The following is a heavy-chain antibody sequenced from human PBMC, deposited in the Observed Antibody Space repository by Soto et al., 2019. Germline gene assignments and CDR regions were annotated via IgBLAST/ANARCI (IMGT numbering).Heavy chain of an antibody. CDR1: GGTFNTYT. V-gene: IGHV1-69*02. Sequence: QVPVVQSGAEVKKPESSVKGSCKPSGGTFNTYTVNWVRLAPGHGLEWMGRFIPILDMANYAQKFQDRVTITADRSTFTAYMELNSLTSDDTAVYYCAITYCRDNSCPRDFDFWGPGTRVTVSS. CDR3: AITYCRDNSCPRDFDF. J-gene: IGHJ4*02. D-gene: IGHD2-21*01. CDR2: FIPILDMA.